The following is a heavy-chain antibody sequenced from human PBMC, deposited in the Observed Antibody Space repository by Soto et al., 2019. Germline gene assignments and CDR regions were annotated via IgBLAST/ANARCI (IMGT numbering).Heavy chain of an antibody. D-gene: IGHD6-13*01. J-gene: IGHJ6*02. CDR3: ARDGSSWYAPRYYYGMDV. CDR1: GFTFSSYS. Sequence: EVQLVESGGGLVKPGGSLRLSCAASGFTFSSYSMNWVRQAPGKGLEWVSSISSSSSYIYYADSVKGRFTISRDNAKNALYMQMNSLRAEDTAVDYCARDGSSWYAPRYYYGMDVWGQGTTVTVSS. V-gene: IGHV3-21*01. CDR2: ISSSSSYI.